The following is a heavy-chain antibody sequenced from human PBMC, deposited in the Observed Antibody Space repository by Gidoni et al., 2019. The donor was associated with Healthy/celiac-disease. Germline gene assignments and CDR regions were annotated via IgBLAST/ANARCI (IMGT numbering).Heavy chain of an antibody. CDR1: GFTFSSYA. CDR3: AKARGELLEFDY. CDR2: IRGSGGRP. V-gene: IGHV3-23*01. Sequence: EVQRLESGGGLVEHGGSVRHAGAASGFTFSSYAMSWVRPAPGKGLAGFSAIRGSGGRPYYADSVKGRFPISRDTSKNTLYLQMNSLRAEDTAVYYCAKARGELLEFDYWGQGTLVTVSS. D-gene: IGHD1-26*01. J-gene: IGHJ4*02.